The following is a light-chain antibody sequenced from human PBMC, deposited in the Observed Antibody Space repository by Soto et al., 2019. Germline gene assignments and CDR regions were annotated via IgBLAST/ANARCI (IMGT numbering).Light chain of an antibody. CDR1: QSIRSD. J-gene: IGKJ2*02. Sequence: DIQMTQSPSSLCASVGDRVTITCRASQSIRSDLNWNQKKPGKAPKLLIYAASSLQSGVPSRFSGSGSGTDFTLTISSLQPEDFATYYCQQSYSTPRCTFGQGTKLEIK. CDR2: AAS. CDR3: QQSYSTPRCT. V-gene: IGKV1-39*01.